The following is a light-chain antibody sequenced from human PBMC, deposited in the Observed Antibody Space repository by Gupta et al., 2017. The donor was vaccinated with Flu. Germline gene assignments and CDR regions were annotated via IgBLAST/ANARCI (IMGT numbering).Light chain of an antibody. V-gene: IGLV3-21*02. CDR3: QVWDTRSGLPV. Sequence: TCGGTNIGSKSVHWYQQKPGQAPVLVVHDDEVRPSGIPGRFSGSSSGDTATLTIRGVEAGDEGDYYWQVWDTRSGLPVLGGGTQLPVL. J-gene: IGLJ7*01. CDR2: DDE. CDR1: NIGSKS.